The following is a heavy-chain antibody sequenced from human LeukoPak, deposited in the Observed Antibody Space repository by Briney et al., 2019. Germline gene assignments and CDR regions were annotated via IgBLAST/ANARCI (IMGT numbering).Heavy chain of an antibody. V-gene: IGHV3-30*18. D-gene: IGHD6-13*01. CDR2: ISYDGSNK. CDR3: AKGTWAAAGTSFDY. CDR1: GFTFSSYG. J-gene: IGHJ4*02. Sequence: GGSLRLSWAASGFTFSSYGMHWVRQAPVKGLEWVAVISYDGSNKYYADSVKGRFTISRDNSKNTLYLQMNSLRAEDTAVYYCAKGTWAAAGTSFDYWGQGTLVTVSS.